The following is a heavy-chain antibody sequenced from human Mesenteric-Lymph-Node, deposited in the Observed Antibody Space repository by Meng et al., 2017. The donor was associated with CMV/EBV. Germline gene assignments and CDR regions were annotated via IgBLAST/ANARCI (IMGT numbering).Heavy chain of an antibody. CDR2: ITTRSNYI. CDR3: ARERVPAAILDY. V-gene: IGHV3-21*01. Sequence: GESLKISCAASGFTFSDYNMNWVRQAPGKGPEWVSSITTRSNYIYYADSVKGRFTISRDNAKNSLYLQMASLRAEDTAVYYCARERVPAAILDYWGQGTLVTVSS. D-gene: IGHD2-2*01. CDR1: GFTFSDYN. J-gene: IGHJ4*02.